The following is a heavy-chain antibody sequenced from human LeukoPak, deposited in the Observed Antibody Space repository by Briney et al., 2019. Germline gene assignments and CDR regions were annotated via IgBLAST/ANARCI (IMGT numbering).Heavy chain of an antibody. CDR2: IFTAGST. J-gene: IGHJ5*02. CDR3: ARDIKHSGPYNWFDL. CDR1: GFTVSSNY. D-gene: IGHD1-26*01. V-gene: IGHV3-66*01. Sequence: GGSLRLSCAASGFTVSSNYMSWVRQAPGKGLEWVSVIFTAGSTFYADSVKGRFNISRDNSKNTLYLQMNSLRAEDTAVYYCARDIKHSGPYNWFDLWGQGTLVTVSS.